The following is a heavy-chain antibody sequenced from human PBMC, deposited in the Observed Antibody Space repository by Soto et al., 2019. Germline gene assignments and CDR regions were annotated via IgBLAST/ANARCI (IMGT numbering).Heavy chain of an antibody. D-gene: IGHD2-2*01. Sequence: QTLSRTDASCGGSVCSSSWSWNCIRQSPSRGLEWLGRTYYRSKWYNDYAVSVKSRITINPDTSKNQFSLQLNSVTPEDTAVYYCARDPVPAVYNWFDPWGQGTLVTVSS. CDR1: GGSVCSSSWS. CDR3: ARDPVPAVYNWFDP. CDR2: TYYRSKWYN. V-gene: IGHV6-1*01. J-gene: IGHJ5*02.